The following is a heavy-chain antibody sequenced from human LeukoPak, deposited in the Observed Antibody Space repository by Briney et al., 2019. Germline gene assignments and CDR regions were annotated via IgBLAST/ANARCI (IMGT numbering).Heavy chain of an antibody. CDR3: AKSTRYIYGYPTYLDY. V-gene: IGHV3-43*02. D-gene: IGHD5-18*01. Sequence: PGGSLRLSCAASGFTFDDYAMHWVRQAPGKGLEWVSLSGADGSSTYYADSVKGRFTISRDSSKNSLYLQLNNLRTEDTALYYCAKSTRYIYGYPTYLDYWGQGTLVTVSS. CDR1: GFTFDDYA. J-gene: IGHJ4*02. CDR2: SGADGSST.